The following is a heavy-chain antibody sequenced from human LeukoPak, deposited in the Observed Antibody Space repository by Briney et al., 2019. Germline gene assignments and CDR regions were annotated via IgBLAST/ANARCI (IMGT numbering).Heavy chain of an antibody. CDR1: GGSISSYY. Sequence: SETLSLTCTVSGGSISSYYWSWIRQPAGKGLEWIGRIYTSGSTNYNPSLKSRVTMSVDTSKNQFSLKLSSVTAADTAVYYCASDSFYDSGGYFYYWGQGTPVTVSS. CDR2: IYTSGST. D-gene: IGHD3-22*01. J-gene: IGHJ4*02. V-gene: IGHV4-4*07. CDR3: ASDSFYDSGGYFYY.